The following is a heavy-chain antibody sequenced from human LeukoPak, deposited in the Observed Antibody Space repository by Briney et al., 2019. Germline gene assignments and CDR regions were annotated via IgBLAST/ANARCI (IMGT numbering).Heavy chain of an antibody. Sequence: GGSLRLSCAASGFTFSSYAMSWVRQAPGKGLEWVSAISGSGGSTFYADSVKGRFTMSRDNSKNTLYLQMNSLRAEDTAVYYCAKEASYCTNGVCYSRIFDTWGQGTLVTVSS. CDR2: ISGSGGST. J-gene: IGHJ5*02. CDR3: AKEASYCTNGVCYSRIFDT. CDR1: GFTFSSYA. D-gene: IGHD2-8*01. V-gene: IGHV3-23*01.